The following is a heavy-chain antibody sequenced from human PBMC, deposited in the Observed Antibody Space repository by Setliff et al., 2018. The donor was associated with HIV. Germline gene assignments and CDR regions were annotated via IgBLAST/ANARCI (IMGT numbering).Heavy chain of an antibody. CDR1: GFTFSSSW. Sequence: ALRLSCAASGFTFSSSWMNWVRQAPGKGLEWVSTISSGSTYIYYADSLKGRFTISRDNAKSSLYLQMNSLKTEDTALYYCTTVSVIIMGYDYYFYMDVWGKGTTVTVSS. D-gene: IGHD3-3*01. CDR2: ISSGSTYI. J-gene: IGHJ6*03. V-gene: IGHV3-21*03. CDR3: TTVSVIIMGYDYYFYMDV.